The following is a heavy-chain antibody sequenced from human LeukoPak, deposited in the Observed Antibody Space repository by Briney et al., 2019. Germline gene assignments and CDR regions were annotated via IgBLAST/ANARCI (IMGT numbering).Heavy chain of an antibody. Sequence: GGSLSLSCAASGFTLSNAWMSWVRQAAGKGLGWVGRIKSKTDGGTTDYAAAVKGRFTISRDDSKNKLYLQLNSQKTEDTAVYYCTTAGSGAAAGGWRADDDAFDIWGQGTMVTVSS. V-gene: IGHV3-15*01. J-gene: IGHJ3*02. CDR2: IKSKTDGGTT. CDR1: GFTLSNAW. CDR3: TTAGSGAAAGGWRADDDAFDI. D-gene: IGHD6-13*01.